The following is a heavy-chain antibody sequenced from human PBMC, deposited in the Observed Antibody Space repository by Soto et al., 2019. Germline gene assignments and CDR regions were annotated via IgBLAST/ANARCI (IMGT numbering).Heavy chain of an antibody. CDR2: IIPIFGTA. D-gene: IGHD2-15*01. CDR1: GGTFSSYA. J-gene: IGHJ3*02. Sequence: ASVKVSCKASGGTFSSYAISWVRQAPGQGPEWMGGIIPIFGTANYAQKFQGRVTITADESTSTAYMELSSLRSEDTAVYYCARDLNCSGGSCYGAFDIWGQGTMVTVSS. V-gene: IGHV1-69*13. CDR3: ARDLNCSGGSCYGAFDI.